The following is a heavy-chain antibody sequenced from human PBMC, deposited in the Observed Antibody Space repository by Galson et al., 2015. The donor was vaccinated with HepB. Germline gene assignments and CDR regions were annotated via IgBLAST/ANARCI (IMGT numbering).Heavy chain of an antibody. CDR1: GGTFSSYG. CDR3: ARRGTAYSSSSNWYFDL. D-gene: IGHD6-6*01. CDR2: IFPIFGTS. J-gene: IGHJ2*01. V-gene: IGHV1-69*13. Sequence: SVKVSCKASGGTFSSYGISWVRQAPGQGLEWMGGIFPIFGTSNYAKKFQGRVTITADESTSTAYMELSSLRFEDTAVYYCARRGTAYSSSSNWYFDLWGRGTLVSVSS.